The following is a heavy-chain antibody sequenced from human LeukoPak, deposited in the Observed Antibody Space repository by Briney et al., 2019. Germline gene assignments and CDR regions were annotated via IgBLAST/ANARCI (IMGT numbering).Heavy chain of an antibody. V-gene: IGHV3-23*01. CDR2: ISGSGGST. CDR3: AKNYYGSGSNVGYFDY. D-gene: IGHD3-10*01. CDR1: GFTFSSYA. Sequence: GGSLRLSCAPPGFTFSSYAISWVRQAPGKGLGWASAISGSGGSTYYADSVKGRFTISRDNSKNTLYLQMNSLRAEDTAVYYCAKNYYGSGSNVGYFDYWGQGTLVTVSS. J-gene: IGHJ4*02.